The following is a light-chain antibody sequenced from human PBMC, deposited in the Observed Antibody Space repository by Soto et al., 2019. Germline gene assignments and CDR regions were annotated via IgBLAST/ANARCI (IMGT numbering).Light chain of an antibody. V-gene: IGLV2-11*01. Sequence: QSALTQPRSVSGSPGQSVTISCTGTSRDVGGFDYVSWYQQHPGKVPTLIMYDVAQRPSGVPERFSGFKSGNTASLTISGLDPGDEADYYCCSYAGIHTYVFGTGTKVTV. CDR3: CSYAGIHTYV. CDR2: DVA. J-gene: IGLJ1*01. CDR1: SRDVGGFDY.